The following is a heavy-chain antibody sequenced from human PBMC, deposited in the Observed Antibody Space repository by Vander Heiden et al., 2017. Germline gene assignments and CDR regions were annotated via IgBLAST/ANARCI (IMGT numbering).Heavy chain of an antibody. Sequence: QVQLVQSGAEVKKPGSSVKISCKASGGTFSSYAISWVRQAPGKGLEWMGGIIPIFGTANYAQKFQGRVTITADESTSTAYMELSSLRAEDTAVYYCARGAGGGHIVVVPAAPDYYGMDVWGQGTTVTVSS. J-gene: IGHJ6*02. CDR1: GGTFSSYA. V-gene: IGHV1-69*01. CDR3: ARGAGGGHIVVVPAAPDYYGMDV. CDR2: IIPIFGTA. D-gene: IGHD2-2*01.